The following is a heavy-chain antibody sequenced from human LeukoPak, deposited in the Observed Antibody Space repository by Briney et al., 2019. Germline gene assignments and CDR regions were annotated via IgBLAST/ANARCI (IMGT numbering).Heavy chain of an antibody. CDR2: INPSGGST. D-gene: IGHD3-16*02. J-gene: IGHJ4*02. V-gene: IGHV1-46*01. CDR1: GYTFTSYY. Sequence: GAPVKVSCKASGYTFTSYYMHWVRQAPGQGREWMGIINPSGGSTSYAQKFQGRVTMTRDTSTSTVYMELSSLRSEDTAVYYCARDLLMITFGGVIVMDYCGRGTLVTVSS. CDR3: ARDLLMITFGGVIVMDY.